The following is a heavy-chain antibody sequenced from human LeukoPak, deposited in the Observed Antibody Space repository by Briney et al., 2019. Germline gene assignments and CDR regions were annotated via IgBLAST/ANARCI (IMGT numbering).Heavy chain of an antibody. J-gene: IGHJ6*03. CDR3: ARDPYSKYAAYYYYMDV. CDR1: GLTISNYG. Sequence: PGRSLRLSCAASGLTISNYGMHWVRQAPGKGLEWIAHIRYDGTNTYYTDSVKGRFTISRDNSKNTLYLQMSSLRPEDTALYYCARDPYSKYAAYYYYMDVWGKGTTVTVSS. V-gene: IGHV3-30*02. D-gene: IGHD4-11*01. CDR2: IRYDGTNT.